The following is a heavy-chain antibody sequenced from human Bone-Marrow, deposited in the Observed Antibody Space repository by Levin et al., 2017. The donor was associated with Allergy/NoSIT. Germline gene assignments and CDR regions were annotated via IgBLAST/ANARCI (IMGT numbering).Heavy chain of an antibody. V-gene: IGHV3-21*01. Sequence: GGSLRLSCAASGFTFSSYSMNWVRQAPGKGLEWVSSISSSSSYIYYADSVKGRFTISRDNAKNSLYLQMNSLRAEDTAVYYCAREGDCSSTSCYKAPYYYDSSGYYDYWGQGTLVTVSS. CDR2: ISSSSSYI. D-gene: IGHD3-22*01. CDR1: GFTFSSYS. J-gene: IGHJ4*02. CDR3: AREGDCSSTSCYKAPYYYDSSGYYDY.